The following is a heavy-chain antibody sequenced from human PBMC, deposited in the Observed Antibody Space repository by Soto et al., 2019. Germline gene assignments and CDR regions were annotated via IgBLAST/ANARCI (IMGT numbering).Heavy chain of an antibody. CDR1: GFTFSSYA. CDR3: AKVLGLLCRMCLDAFDI. D-gene: IGHD2-8*01. V-gene: IGHV3-23*01. CDR2: ISGSGGST. Sequence: GGSLRLSCAASGFTFSSYAMSWVRQGPGKGLEWVSAISGSGGSTYYADSVKGRFTISRDNSKNTLYLQMNSLRAEDTAVYYCAKVLGLLCRMCLDAFDIWGQGTMVTVSS. J-gene: IGHJ3*02.